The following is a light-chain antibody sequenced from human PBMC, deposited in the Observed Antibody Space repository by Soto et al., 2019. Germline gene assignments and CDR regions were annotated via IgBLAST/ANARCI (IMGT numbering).Light chain of an antibody. CDR2: EVS. V-gene: IGLV2-14*01. Sequence: QSVLTQPASVSGSPGQSITIFCTGSSSDFSAYHYVSWYQQHPGKAPKLMIYEVSHRPPGMSSRFSGSKSGNTASLTITGLQVEDEADYYCAAWDDRLSDLLFGGGTKVTVL. CDR1: SSDFSAYHY. J-gene: IGLJ2*01. CDR3: AAWDDRLSDLL.